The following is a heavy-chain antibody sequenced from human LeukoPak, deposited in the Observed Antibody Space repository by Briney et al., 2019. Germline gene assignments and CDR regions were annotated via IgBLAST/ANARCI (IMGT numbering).Heavy chain of an antibody. Sequence: GGSLRLSCAASGFTVTSNYMSWVRQAPGKGLEWVSVIYSGGSTYYADSVRGRFTISRDSSKNTLYLQMNSLRAEDTAVYYCAGGLDGSGTYYKVWFDPWGQGTLVTVSS. CDR2: IYSGGST. CDR1: GFTVTSNY. V-gene: IGHV3-66*01. J-gene: IGHJ5*02. D-gene: IGHD3-10*01. CDR3: AGGLDGSGTYYKVWFDP.